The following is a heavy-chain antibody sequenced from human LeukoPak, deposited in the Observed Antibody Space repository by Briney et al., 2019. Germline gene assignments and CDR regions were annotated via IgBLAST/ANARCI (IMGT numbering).Heavy chain of an antibody. CDR2: ISKSGTTI. CDR3: ARDHDYGDYLFDY. Sequence: GGSLRLSCAASGFSFSFYEMNWVRQAPGKGLEWVSYISKSGTTIYYADSVKGRFTISRDNAKNSLYLQMNSLRAEDTAVYYCARDHDYGDYLFDYWGQGTLVTVSS. D-gene: IGHD4-17*01. V-gene: IGHV3-48*03. CDR1: GFSFSFYE. J-gene: IGHJ4*02.